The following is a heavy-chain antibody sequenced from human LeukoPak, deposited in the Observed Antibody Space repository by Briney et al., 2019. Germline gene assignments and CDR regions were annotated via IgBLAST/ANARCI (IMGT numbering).Heavy chain of an antibody. CDR1: GGSFSGYY. V-gene: IGHV4-34*01. Sequence: SETLSLTCAVYGGSFSGYYWSWIRQPPGKGLEWIGEINHSGSTNYNPSLKSRVTIPVDTSKNQFSLKLSPVTAADTAVYYCASRDSSGYYTPWFDPWGQGTLVTVSS. CDR2: INHSGST. D-gene: IGHD3-22*01. CDR3: ASRDSSGYYTPWFDP. J-gene: IGHJ5*02.